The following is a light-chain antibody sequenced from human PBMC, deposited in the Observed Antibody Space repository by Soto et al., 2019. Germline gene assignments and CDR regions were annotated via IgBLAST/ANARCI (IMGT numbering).Light chain of an antibody. CDR2: DVD. J-gene: IGLJ1*01. Sequence: QSALTQPRSVSGSPGQSVTISCTGTSSDVGGYNYVSWYQHHPGKAPKLMIYDVDKRPSGVPDRFSGSKSGNTASLTISGLQADDEADYYCCSFAGTFYVFGTGTSSPS. CDR3: CSFAGTFYV. V-gene: IGLV2-11*01. CDR1: SSDVGGYNY.